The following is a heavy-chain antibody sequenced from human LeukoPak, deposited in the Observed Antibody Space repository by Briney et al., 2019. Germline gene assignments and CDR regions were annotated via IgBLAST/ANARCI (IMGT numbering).Heavy chain of an antibody. D-gene: IGHD6-6*01. CDR3: ARETEAARPKYNWFDP. CDR1: GGSISSGGYY. J-gene: IGHJ5*02. Sequence: SQTLSLTCTVSGGSISSGGYYWSWIRQHPGKGLEWIGYIYYSGSTYYNPSLKSRVTISVDTSKNQFSLKLSSVTAADTAVYYCARETEAARPKYNWFDPWGQGTLVTVSS. V-gene: IGHV4-31*03. CDR2: IYYSGST.